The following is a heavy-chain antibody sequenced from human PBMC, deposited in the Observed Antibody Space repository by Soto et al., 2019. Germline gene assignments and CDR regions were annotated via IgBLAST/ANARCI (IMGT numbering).Heavy chain of an antibody. CDR1: GFIFSNYV. V-gene: IGHV3-23*04. J-gene: IGHJ4*02. CDR2: ISDSGGTS. D-gene: IGHD1-26*01. CDR3: AKRPRALLTFDY. Sequence: EVQLVDSGGGLVQPGGSLRLSCAASGFIFSNYVMSWVRQAPGKGLEWVSSISDSGGTSYYADSVKGRFTICRDNSKNTLYLQMNSLRAEDTAIYYCAKRPRALLTFDYWGQGTLVTVSS.